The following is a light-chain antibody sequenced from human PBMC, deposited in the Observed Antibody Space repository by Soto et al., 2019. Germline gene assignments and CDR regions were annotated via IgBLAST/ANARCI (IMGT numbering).Light chain of an antibody. CDR3: PEYNCALIP. CDR1: QSISTY. Sequence: EMSQSPSYLSAFVGGRVPITCRASQSISTYLIWYQQKPGKVPKLLIYAASTLQSGVPSRFSGSGSGTDFTLTISSLQPEDVATYYCPEYNCALIPFGHGTRLEI. CDR2: AAS. J-gene: IGKJ5*01. V-gene: IGKV1-27*01.